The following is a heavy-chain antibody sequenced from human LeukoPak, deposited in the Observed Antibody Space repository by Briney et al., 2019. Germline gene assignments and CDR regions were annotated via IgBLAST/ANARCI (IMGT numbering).Heavy chain of an antibody. CDR2: TSYDESKK. CDR1: DLIFSDAW. J-gene: IGHJ4*02. D-gene: IGHD3-16*02. Sequence: GGSLRLSCAASDLIFSDAWMNWVRQAPGKGLEWVAVTSYDESKKNYAESVKGRFTISRDNSRNTLYLQMNSLRTDDTAVYYCTMGDGLGELSSTFEYWGQGTLVTVSS. CDR3: TMGDGLGELSSTFEY. V-gene: IGHV3-30-3*01.